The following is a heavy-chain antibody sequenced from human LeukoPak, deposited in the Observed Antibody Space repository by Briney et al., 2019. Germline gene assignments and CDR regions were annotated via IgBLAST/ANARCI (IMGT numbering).Heavy chain of an antibody. D-gene: IGHD6-19*01. Sequence: SETLSLTCTVSGASISSSSYYWGWIRQPPGKGLEWIGSIYYSGSTYYNPSLKSRVTISVDTSKNQFSLKLSSVTAATTDDYYCARHEDGSGWSQDTFDSWGQGTMVTVSS. CDR1: GASISSSSYY. J-gene: IGHJ3*01. V-gene: IGHV4-39*01. CDR2: IYYSGST. CDR3: ARHEDGSGWSQDTFDS.